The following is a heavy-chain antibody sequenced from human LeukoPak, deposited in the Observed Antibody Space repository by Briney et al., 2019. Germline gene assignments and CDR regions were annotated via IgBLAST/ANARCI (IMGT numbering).Heavy chain of an antibody. CDR2: IYTSGST. V-gene: IGHV4-61*02. Sequence: SETLSFTCTVSGGSISSGSYYWSWIRQPAGKGLEWIGRIYTSGSTNYNPSLKSRVTISVDTSKNQFSLKLSSVTAADTAVYYCARDRHGGMDVWGQGTTVTVSS. CDR3: ARDRHGGMDV. J-gene: IGHJ6*02. CDR1: GGSISSGSYY.